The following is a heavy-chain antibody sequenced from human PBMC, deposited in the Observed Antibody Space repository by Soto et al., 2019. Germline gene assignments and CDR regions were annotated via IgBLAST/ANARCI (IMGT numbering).Heavy chain of an antibody. CDR3: ARGTVTTAPYYYYGMDV. D-gene: IGHD4-17*01. V-gene: IGHV1-69*01. Sequence: QVQLVQSGAEVKKPGSSVKVSCKASGGTFSSYAISWVRQAPGQGLEWMGGIIPIFGTANYAQKFQGRVTITADESTSTAYTELSSLRSEDTAVYYCARGTVTTAPYYYYGMDVWGQGTTVTVSS. J-gene: IGHJ6*02. CDR2: IIPIFGTA. CDR1: GGTFSSYA.